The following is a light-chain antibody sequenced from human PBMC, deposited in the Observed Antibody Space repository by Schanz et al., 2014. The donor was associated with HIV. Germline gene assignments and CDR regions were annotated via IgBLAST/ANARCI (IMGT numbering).Light chain of an antibody. CDR3: QQYGSSPRYT. Sequence: EVVMTQSPGTLSVSPGERATLSCRASQSVSSSYLAWYQQKPGQAPSLLIYGASSRATGIPDRFSGSGSGAAGADFTLTISRLEPEDFAVYYCQQYGSSPRYTFGQGTKLEIK. CDR1: QSVSSSY. J-gene: IGKJ2*01. CDR2: GAS. V-gene: IGKV3-20*01.